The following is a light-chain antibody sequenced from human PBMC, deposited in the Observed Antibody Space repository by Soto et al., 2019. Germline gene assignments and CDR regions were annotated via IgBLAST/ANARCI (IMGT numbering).Light chain of an antibody. Sequence: EIVLTQSPGTLSLSPGERATLSCRASQSVDSGYLAWYQQKPGQAPRLLIYGASSRATGIPGRFSGSGSGTDFTLTISRLEPEDFAVYYCQQYGSSPISFGQGTRLEIK. CDR3: QQYGSSPIS. J-gene: IGKJ5*01. CDR2: GAS. CDR1: QSVDSGY. V-gene: IGKV3-20*01.